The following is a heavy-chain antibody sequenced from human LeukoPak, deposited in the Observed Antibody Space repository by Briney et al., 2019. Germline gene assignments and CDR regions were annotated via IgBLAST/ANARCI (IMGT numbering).Heavy chain of an antibody. CDR1: GGSFSGYY. CDR2: IDHSGST. J-gene: IGHJ5*02. Sequence: SETLSLTCAVYGGSFSGYYWSWIRQPPGKGLEWIGEIDHSGSTNYNPSLKSRVTISVDTSKNQFSLKLSSVTAADTAVYYCAKSRITIVRGVIRDFNWFDPWGQGSLVTVSS. D-gene: IGHD3-10*01. V-gene: IGHV4-34*01. CDR3: AKSRITIVRGVIRDFNWFDP.